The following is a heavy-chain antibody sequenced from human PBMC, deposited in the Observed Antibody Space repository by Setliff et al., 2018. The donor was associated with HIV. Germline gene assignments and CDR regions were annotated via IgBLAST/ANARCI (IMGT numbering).Heavy chain of an antibody. D-gene: IGHD5-12*01. CDR1: GGSFSGYY. CDR2: INHSGSP. J-gene: IGHJ6*02. Sequence: SETLSLTCAVYGGSFSGYYWSWIRQPPGKGLEWIGEINHSGSPNYNPSLKSRVTISLDTAKNQFSLKLSSVTAADTAVYYCARGDGYRANDAYYDTGMDVWGQGITVTVSS. V-gene: IGHV4-34*01. CDR3: ARGDGYRANDAYYDTGMDV.